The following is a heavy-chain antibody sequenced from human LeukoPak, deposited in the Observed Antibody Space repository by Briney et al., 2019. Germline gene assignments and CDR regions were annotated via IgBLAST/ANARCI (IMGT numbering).Heavy chain of an antibody. CDR3: ARESDY. Sequence: PSETLSLTCTISGGSVSSGSYYWSWIRQPPGKGLEWIGEINHSGSTNYNPSLKSRVTISVDTSKNQFSLKLSSVTAADTAVYYCARESDYWGQGTLVTVSS. CDR2: INHSGST. V-gene: IGHV4-39*07. J-gene: IGHJ4*02. CDR1: GGSVSSGSYY.